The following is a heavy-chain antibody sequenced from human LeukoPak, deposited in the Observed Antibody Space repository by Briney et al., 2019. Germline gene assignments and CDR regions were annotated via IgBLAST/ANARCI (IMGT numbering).Heavy chain of an antibody. J-gene: IGHJ5*02. CDR3: AREDWSGTYYYWFDP. D-gene: IGHD1-26*01. V-gene: IGHV1-18*01. Sequence: ASVKVSCKASGYTFTSYGISWVRQAPGQGLEWMGWISAYNGNTNYAQKLQGRVTMTTDTSTSTAYMELRSLRSDDTAVYYCAREDWSGTYYYWFDPWGQGTLVTVSS. CDR1: GYTFTSYG. CDR2: ISAYNGNT.